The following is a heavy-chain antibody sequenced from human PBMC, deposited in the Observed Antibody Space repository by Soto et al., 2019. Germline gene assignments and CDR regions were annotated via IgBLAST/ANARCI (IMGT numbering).Heavy chain of an antibody. D-gene: IGHD4-17*01. V-gene: IGHV3-15*07. J-gene: IGHJ4*02. CDR3: ITQYRDHGDYFDY. CDR2: IKSKTDGGAT. CDR1: GFTFSNAW. Sequence: EVQLVESGGGLVKPGGSLRLSCAASGFTFSNAWLNWVRQAPGKGLEWVGRIKSKTDGGATDYAAPVKGKFTISRDDSKNTLYLQMNSLETEDTAVYYCITQYRDHGDYFDYWGQGTLVTVSS.